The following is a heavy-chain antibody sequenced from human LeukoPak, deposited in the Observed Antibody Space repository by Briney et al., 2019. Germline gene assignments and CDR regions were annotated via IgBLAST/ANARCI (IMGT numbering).Heavy chain of an antibody. V-gene: IGHV1-46*01. CDR1: GYTFTSYY. CDR2: INPSGGST. CDR3: ARVLPYCGGDCYSTGPFDY. J-gene: IGHJ4*02. Sequence: ASVKVSCTASGYTFTSYYMHWVRQAPGQGLEWMGIINPSGGSTSYAQKFQGRVTMTRDTSTSTVYMELSSLRSEDTAVYYCARVLPYCGGDCYSTGPFDYWGQGTLVTVSS. D-gene: IGHD2-21*02.